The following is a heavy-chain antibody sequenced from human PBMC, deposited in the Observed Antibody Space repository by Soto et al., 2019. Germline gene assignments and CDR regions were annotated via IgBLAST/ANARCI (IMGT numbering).Heavy chain of an antibody. CDR2: IYHSGST. D-gene: IGHD3-22*01. CDR3: ARENMNYYDSSGKHPEYYFDY. V-gene: IGHV4-30-2*01. CDR1: GGSISSGGYS. J-gene: IGHJ4*02. Sequence: SETLSLTCAVSGGSISSGGYSWSWIRQPPGKGLEWIGYIYHSGSTYYNPSPKSRVTISVDRSKNQFSLKLSSVTAADTAVYYCARENMNYYDSSGKHPEYYFDYWGQGTLVTVSS.